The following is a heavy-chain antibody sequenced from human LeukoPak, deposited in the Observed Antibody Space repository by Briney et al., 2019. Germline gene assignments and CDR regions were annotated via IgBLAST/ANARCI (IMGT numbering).Heavy chain of an antibody. D-gene: IGHD5-12*01. J-gene: IGHJ4*02. CDR2: IIASSGAT. CDR1: GFSFNNYA. Sequence: GGSLRLSCAASGFSFNNYAMSWVRQAPGKGLEWVSIIIASSGATFYADSVKGRFTIYRDTSKNTLYHQLNSLRLEDTAVYYCVKGGYDYIEVAYFDFWGQGTLVTVSS. CDR3: VKGGYDYIEVAYFDF. V-gene: IGHV3-23*01.